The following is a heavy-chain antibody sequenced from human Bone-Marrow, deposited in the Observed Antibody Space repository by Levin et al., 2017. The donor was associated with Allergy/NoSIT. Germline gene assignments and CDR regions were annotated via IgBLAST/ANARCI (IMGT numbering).Heavy chain of an antibody. D-gene: IGHD2/OR15-2a*01. V-gene: IGHV4-59*01. CDR1: GGSITSYY. Sequence: PGGSLRLSCSVSGGSITSYYWTWIRQAPGKGLEWIGYISYSGGPTYNPSLKSRVTITADKSKNHFSLKLTSVTAADTAVYYCTRSLGYCDTSTCYGSWFDPWGQGTLVSVSS. CDR2: ISYSGGP. J-gene: IGHJ5*02. CDR3: TRSLGYCDTSTCYGSWFDP.